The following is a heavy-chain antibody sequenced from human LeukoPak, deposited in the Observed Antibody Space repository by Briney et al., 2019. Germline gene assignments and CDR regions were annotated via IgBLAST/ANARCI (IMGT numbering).Heavy chain of an antibody. CDR2: IIPILGIA. Sequence: SVKVSCKASGGTFSSYAISWVRQAPGQGLEWMGRIIPILGIANYAQKFQGRVTITADKSTSTAYMELSSLRSEDTAVYYCARIGIAGAIRLDPWGQGTLVTVSS. D-gene: IGHD1-26*01. V-gene: IGHV1-69*04. CDR3: ARIGIAGAIRLDP. J-gene: IGHJ5*02. CDR1: GGTFSSYA.